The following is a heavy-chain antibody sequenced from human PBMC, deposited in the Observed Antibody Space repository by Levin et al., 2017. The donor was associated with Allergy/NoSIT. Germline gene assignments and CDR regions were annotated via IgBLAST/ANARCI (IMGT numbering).Heavy chain of an antibody. V-gene: IGHV4-59*01. Sequence: GSLRLSCTVSGGSIGSYYWNWIRQPPGRGLEWIGYIFNTGTTYYSPSLKSRVTMSVDTSKNQFSLNLTSVTAADTAIYYCARDNYFDSSGSYRLDYWGQGALVTVSS. CDR2: IFNTGTT. CDR3: ARDNYFDSSGSYRLDY. D-gene: IGHD3-22*01. J-gene: IGHJ4*02. CDR1: GGSIGSYY.